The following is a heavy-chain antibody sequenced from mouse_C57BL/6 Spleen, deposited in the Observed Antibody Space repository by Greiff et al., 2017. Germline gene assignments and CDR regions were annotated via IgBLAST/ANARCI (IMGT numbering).Heavy chain of an antibody. CDR1: GFTFSSYG. CDR2: ISSGGSYT. CDR3: ARQRTGTLYYFDY. J-gene: IGHJ2*01. Sequence: EVKLLESGGDLVKPGGSLKLSCAASGFTFSSYGMSWVRQTPDKRLEWVATISSGGSYTYYPDSVKGRFTISRDNAKNTLYLQMSSLKSEDTAMYYCARQRTGTLYYFDYWGQGTTLTVSS. D-gene: IGHD4-1*01. V-gene: IGHV5-6*01.